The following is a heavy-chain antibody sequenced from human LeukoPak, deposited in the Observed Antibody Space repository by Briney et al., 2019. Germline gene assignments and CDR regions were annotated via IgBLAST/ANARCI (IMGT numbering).Heavy chain of an antibody. J-gene: IGHJ4*02. CDR1: GYTFTSYD. V-gene: IGHV1-8*01. D-gene: IGHD3-22*01. CDR3: ARGHYDSSGYYPFDY. Sequence: ASVKVSCKASGYTFTSYDINWVRQATGQGLVWMGWMNPNSGNTGYAQKFQGRVTMTRNTSISTAYMELSSLRSEDTAVYYCARGHYDSSGYYPFDYWGQGTLVTVSS. CDR2: MNPNSGNT.